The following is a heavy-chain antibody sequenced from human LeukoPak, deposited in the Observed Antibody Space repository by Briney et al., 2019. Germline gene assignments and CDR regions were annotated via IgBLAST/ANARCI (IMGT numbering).Heavy chain of an antibody. D-gene: IGHD6-13*01. CDR1: GYTFTGYY. CDR2: INPNSGGT. J-gene: IGHJ5*02. CDR3: ARRVEQQLSSPGDWFDP. V-gene: IGHV1-2*02. Sequence: ASVKVSCKASGYTFTGYYMHWVRQAPGQGLEWMGWINPNSGGTNYAQKFQGRVTMTRDTSISTALMELRRLTSDDTAVYYCARRVEQQLSSPGDWFDPWGQGTLVTVSS.